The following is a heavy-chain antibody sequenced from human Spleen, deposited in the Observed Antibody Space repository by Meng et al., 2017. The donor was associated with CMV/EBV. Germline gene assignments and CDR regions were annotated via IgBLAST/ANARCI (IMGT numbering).Heavy chain of an antibody. V-gene: IGHV3-20*01. CDR1: GFTFSDYY. CDR3: AREGCSSTSCQEAFDI. J-gene: IGHJ3*02. D-gene: IGHD2-2*01. CDR2: INWNGGST. Sequence: GESLKISCAASGFTFSDYYMSWVRQAPGKGLEWVSGINWNGGSTGYADSVKGRFTISRDNAKNSLYLQMNSLRAEDTALYHCAREGCSSTSCQEAFDIWGQGTMVTVSS.